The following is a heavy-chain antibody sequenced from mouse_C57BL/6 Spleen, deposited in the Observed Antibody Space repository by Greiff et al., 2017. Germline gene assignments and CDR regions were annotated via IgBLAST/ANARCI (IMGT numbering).Heavy chain of an antibody. J-gene: IGHJ1*03. V-gene: IGHV2-9-1*01. D-gene: IGHD1-1*01. CDR2: IWTGGGT. Sequence: VKVEESGPGLVAPSQSLSITCTVSGFSLPSYAISWVRQPPGKGLEWLGVIWTGGGTNYNSALKSRLSISQDNSKSQVFLKMTSLQTDDTARYYCARKYYGSSYWYFDVWGTGTTVTVSS. CDR3: ARKYYGSSYWYFDV. CDR1: GFSLPSYA.